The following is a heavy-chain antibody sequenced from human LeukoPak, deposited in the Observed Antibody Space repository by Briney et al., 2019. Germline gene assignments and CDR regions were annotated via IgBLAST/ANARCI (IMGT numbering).Heavy chain of an antibody. CDR2: ISYDGSNK. J-gene: IGHJ4*02. Sequence: GGSLRLSCAASGFTFSSYAMHWVRQAPGKGLEWVAVISYDGSNKYYADSVKGRFTISRDNSKNTLYLQMNSLRAEDTAVYYCAREGGSSSRFKAPYYFDYWGQGTLVTVSS. V-gene: IGHV3-30-3*01. D-gene: IGHD6-13*01. CDR1: GFTFSSYA. CDR3: AREGGSSSRFKAPYYFDY.